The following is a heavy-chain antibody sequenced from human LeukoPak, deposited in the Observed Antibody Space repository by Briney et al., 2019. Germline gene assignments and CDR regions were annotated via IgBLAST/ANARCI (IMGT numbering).Heavy chain of an antibody. CDR1: GGTFSSYA. CDR3: ARDGPDYGGTLCY. J-gene: IGHJ4*02. V-gene: IGHV1-69*06. CDR2: IIPIFGTA. Sequence: SVKVSCKASGGTFSSYAISWVRQAPGQGLEWMGRIIPIFGTANYAQKFQGRVTITADKSTSTAYMELSSLRSEDTAVYYCARDGPDYGGTLCYWGQGTLVTVSS. D-gene: IGHD4-23*01.